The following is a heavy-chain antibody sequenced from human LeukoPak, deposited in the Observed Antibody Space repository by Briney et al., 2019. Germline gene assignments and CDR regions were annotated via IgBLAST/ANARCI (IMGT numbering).Heavy chain of an antibody. CDR2: INHSGST. CDR3: ARGRTHAFDI. V-gene: IGHV4-34*01. J-gene: IGHJ3*02. CDR1: GGSFSGYY. Sequence: SETLSLTCAVYGGSFSGYYWSWVRQPPGKGLEWIGEINHSGSTNYNPSLKSGVTISVDTSKNQFSLKLSSVTAADTAVYYCARGRTHAFDIWGQGTMVTVSS.